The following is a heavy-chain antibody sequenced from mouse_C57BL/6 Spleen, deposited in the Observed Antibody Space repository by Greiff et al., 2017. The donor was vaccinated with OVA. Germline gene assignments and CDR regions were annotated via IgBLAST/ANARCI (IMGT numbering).Heavy chain of an antibody. V-gene: IGHV5-17*01. J-gene: IGHJ2*01. CDR1: GFTFSDYG. D-gene: IGHD2-3*01. CDR2: ISSGSSTI. CDR3: ARGWLVRYFDY. Sequence: VKVVESGGGLVKPGGSLKLSCAASGFTFSDYGMHWVRQAPEKGLEWVAYISSGSSTIYYADTVKGRFTISSDNAKNTVFLHMTRLRSEDTAMYYCARGWLVRYFDYWGQGTTLTVSS.